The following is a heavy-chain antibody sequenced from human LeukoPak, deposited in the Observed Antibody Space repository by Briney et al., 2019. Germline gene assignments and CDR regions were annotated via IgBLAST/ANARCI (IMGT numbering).Heavy chain of an antibody. V-gene: IGHV3-23*01. Sequence: GGSLRLSCAASGFTFSSYAMSWVRQAPGKGLEWVSAISGSGGSTYYADSVKGRFTISRDNSKNTLYLQMNSPRAEDTAVYYCAKDRRSQWLVQDYWGQGTLVTVSS. CDR3: AKDRRSQWLVQDY. D-gene: IGHD6-19*01. J-gene: IGHJ4*02. CDR1: GFTFSSYA. CDR2: ISGSGGST.